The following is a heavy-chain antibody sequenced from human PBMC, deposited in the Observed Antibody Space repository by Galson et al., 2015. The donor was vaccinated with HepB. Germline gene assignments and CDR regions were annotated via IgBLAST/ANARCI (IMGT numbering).Heavy chain of an antibody. D-gene: IGHD3-3*01. J-gene: IGHJ4*02. Sequence: SLRLSCAASGFTFSSYSMNWVRQAPGKGLEWVSSISSSSSYIYYADSVKGRFTISRDNAKNSLYLQMNSLRAEDTAVYCCARDWQDYDFWSGYNGGRTFDYWGQGTLVTVSS. V-gene: IGHV3-21*01. CDR3: ARDWQDYDFWSGYNGGRTFDY. CDR1: GFTFSSYS. CDR2: ISSSSSYI.